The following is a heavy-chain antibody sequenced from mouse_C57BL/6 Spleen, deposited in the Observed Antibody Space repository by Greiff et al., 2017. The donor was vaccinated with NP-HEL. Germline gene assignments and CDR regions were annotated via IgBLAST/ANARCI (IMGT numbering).Heavy chain of an antibody. Sequence: QVQLQQPGAELVKPGASVKLSCKASGYTFTSYWMQWVKQRPGQGLEWIGEIDPSDSYTNYNQKFKGKATLTVDTSSSTAYMQLSSLTSEDSAVYYCARERGNYYGSSYPFAYWGQGTLVTVSA. D-gene: IGHD1-1*01. J-gene: IGHJ3*01. CDR1: GYTFTSYW. CDR3: ARERGNYYGSSYPFAY. V-gene: IGHV1-50*01. CDR2: IDPSDSYT.